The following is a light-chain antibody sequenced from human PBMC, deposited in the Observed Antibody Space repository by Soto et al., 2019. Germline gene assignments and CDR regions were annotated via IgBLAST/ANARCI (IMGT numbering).Light chain of an antibody. CDR1: QSVSSSS. V-gene: IGKV3-20*01. Sequence: EIVLTQSPGTLSLSPGERATLSCRADQSVSSSSLAWYQQKPGQAPRLLIYGTSRRATGIPDRFSGSGSGTDFTLTISTLEPEDFAVYYWHHYGASPPLIYTFGQGTKLEIK. CDR3: HHYGASPPLIYT. CDR2: GTS. J-gene: IGKJ2*01.